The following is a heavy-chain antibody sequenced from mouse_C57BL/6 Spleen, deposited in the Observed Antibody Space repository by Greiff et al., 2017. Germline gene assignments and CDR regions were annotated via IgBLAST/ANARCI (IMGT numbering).Heavy chain of an antibody. V-gene: IGHV1-74*01. CDR1: GYTFTSYW. CDR3: AIGDYCGNGSFAY. D-gene: IGHD1-1*01. Sequence: QVQLKQPGAELVKPGASVKVSCKASGYTFTSYWMHWVKQRPGQGLEWIGRIHPSDSDTNYNQKFKGQDTLTVDKSSSTAYMQLSSLTSEDSAVYYCAIGDYCGNGSFAYWGQGTLVTVSA. J-gene: IGHJ3*01. CDR2: IHPSDSDT.